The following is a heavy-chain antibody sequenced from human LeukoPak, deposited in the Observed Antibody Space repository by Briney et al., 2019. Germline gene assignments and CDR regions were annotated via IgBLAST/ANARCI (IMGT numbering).Heavy chain of an antibody. D-gene: IGHD4-11*01. J-gene: IGHJ4*02. Sequence: PSETLSLTCTVSGGSISTDYWRWIRQPPGKGLEWIGYIYYSGSTNYNPSLKSRVTISLDTSKNQFSLKLGSVTAADTAVYYCARLTVTTNFDYWGQGTLVTVSS. CDR2: IYYSGST. V-gene: IGHV4-59*01. CDR1: GGSISTDY. CDR3: ARLTVTTNFDY.